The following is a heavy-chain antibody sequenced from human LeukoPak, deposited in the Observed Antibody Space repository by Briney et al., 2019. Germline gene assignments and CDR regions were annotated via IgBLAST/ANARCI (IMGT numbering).Heavy chain of an antibody. CDR3: ARAELRFLTYYYYYMDV. Sequence: SETLSLTCAVYGGSFSGYYWSWIRQPPGKGLEWIGEINHSGSTNYNPSLKSRVTISVDTSKNQFSLKLSSVTAADTAVYYCARAELRFLTYYYYYMDVWGKGTTVTISS. J-gene: IGHJ6*03. D-gene: IGHD3-3*01. CDR1: GGSFSGYY. CDR2: INHSGST. V-gene: IGHV4-34*01.